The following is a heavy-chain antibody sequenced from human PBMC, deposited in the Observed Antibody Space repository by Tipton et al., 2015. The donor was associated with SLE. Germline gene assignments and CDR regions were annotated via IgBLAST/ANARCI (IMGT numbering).Heavy chain of an antibody. CDR1: GFTFSDYY. CDR2: ISSSSSYT. CDR3: AKDWTLGHGSGTYRHFDY. J-gene: IGHJ4*02. V-gene: IGHV3-11*06. Sequence: GSLRLSCAASGFTFSDYYMSWICQAPGKGLEWVSYISSSSSYTNYADSVKGRFTISRDNSKNTLYLQMNSLRAEDTAVYYCAKDWTLGHGSGTYRHFDYWGQGTLVTVSS. D-gene: IGHD3-10*01.